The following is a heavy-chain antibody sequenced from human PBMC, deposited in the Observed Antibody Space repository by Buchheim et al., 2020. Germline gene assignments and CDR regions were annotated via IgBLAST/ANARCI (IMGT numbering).Heavy chain of an antibody. CDR3: ARGEGITYYYDSSGLDY. Sequence: EVQLVESGGGLVQPGGSLRLSCAASGFTFSSYSMNWVRQAPGKGLEWVSYISSSSSTIYDADSVKGRFTISRDKHKNSLYLQMNSLRAEDTAVYYCARGEGITYYYDSSGLDYWGQGTL. J-gene: IGHJ4*02. CDR2: ISSSSSTI. V-gene: IGHV3-48*01. CDR1: GFTFSSYS. D-gene: IGHD3-22*01.